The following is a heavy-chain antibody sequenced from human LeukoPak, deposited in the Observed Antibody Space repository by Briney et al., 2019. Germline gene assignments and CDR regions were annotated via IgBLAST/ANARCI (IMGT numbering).Heavy chain of an antibody. D-gene: IGHD2-15*01. CDR2: ISWNSGSI. V-gene: IGHV3-9*01. CDR1: GFTFDDYA. Sequence: PGRSLRLSCAASGFTFDDYAMHWVRQAPGKGLEWVSGISWNSGSIGYADSVKGRFTISRDNAKNSLYLQMNSLRAEDTAVYYCVSGTCGGSCYILDYWGQGTLVTVSS. J-gene: IGHJ4*02. CDR3: VSGTCGGSCYILDY.